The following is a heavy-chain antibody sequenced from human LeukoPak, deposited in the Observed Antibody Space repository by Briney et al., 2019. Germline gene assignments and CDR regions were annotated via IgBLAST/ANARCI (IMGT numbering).Heavy chain of an antibody. CDR3: AKEPSGNYYMDV. CDR2: ISWDSRSK. Sequence: GRPLRLSCAASGFTFEDYAMHWVRQAPGRGLEWVSGISWDSRSKTYADSVKGRFTISRDNAKNSLYLQMNSLRGEDTALYYCAKEPSGNYYMDVWGKGTTVTVSS. J-gene: IGHJ6*03. V-gene: IGHV3-9*01. CDR1: GFTFEDYA.